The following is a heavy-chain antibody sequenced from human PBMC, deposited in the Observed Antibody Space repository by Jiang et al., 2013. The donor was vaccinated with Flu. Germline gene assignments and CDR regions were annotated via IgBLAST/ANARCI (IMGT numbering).Heavy chain of an antibody. J-gene: IGHJ5*02. D-gene: IGHD2-2*01. CDR2: INPSAGST. V-gene: IGHV1-46*01. Sequence: GQGLEWMGIINPSAGSTSYAQNFQGRVTMTRDTSTSTVYMELSSLRSEDTAVYYCARGADIVVAPVAMGGEFDPWGQGTLVTVSS. CDR3: ARGADIVVAPVAMGGEFDP.